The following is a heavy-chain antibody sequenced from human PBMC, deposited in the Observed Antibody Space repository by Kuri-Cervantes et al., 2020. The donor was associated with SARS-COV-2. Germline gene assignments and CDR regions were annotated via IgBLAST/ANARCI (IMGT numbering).Heavy chain of an antibody. V-gene: IGHV3-7*01. CDR1: EFTFSNYW. J-gene: IGHJ4*02. CDR2: IKRDGSEK. D-gene: IGHD4-11*01. CDR3: ARTFTVTTSFDY. Sequence: GESLKISCAASEFTFSNYWMTWVRQAPGKGLEWVANIKRDGSEKYYGDSVKGRFTISRDNAKNSLYLQMNSLRAEDTAVYYCARTFTVTTSFDYWGQGTLVTVSS.